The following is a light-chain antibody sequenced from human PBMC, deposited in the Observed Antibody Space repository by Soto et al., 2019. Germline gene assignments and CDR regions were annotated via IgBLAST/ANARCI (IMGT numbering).Light chain of an antibody. Sequence: QSVLTQPPSMSAAPGQKVTISCSGSSSNIGNNYVSWYQQLPGTAPKLLIYDNSKRPSGIPDRFSGSKSGTSATLGITGLQTGDEADYYCGTWDSSLSAGVFGGGTQLTVL. CDR1: SSNIGNNY. CDR2: DNS. V-gene: IGLV1-51*01. J-gene: IGLJ2*01. CDR3: GTWDSSLSAGV.